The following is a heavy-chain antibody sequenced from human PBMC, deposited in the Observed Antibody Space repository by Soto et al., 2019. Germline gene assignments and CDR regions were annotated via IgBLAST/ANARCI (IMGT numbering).Heavy chain of an antibody. J-gene: IGHJ4*02. CDR2: ISGGGGST. D-gene: IGHD2-21*02. CDR3: GNARYPRGGDYFLGY. CDR1: GFTYSSYA. V-gene: IGHV3-23*01. Sequence: EVQLLESGGGLIQPGGSLRLSCAASGFTYSSYAMSWVRQAPGKGLEWVSAISGGGGSTYYADSVKGRFTISRDNSKNTLYLQMNSLRAEDTAVYYCGNARYPRGGDYFLGYWGQGTLVSVSS.